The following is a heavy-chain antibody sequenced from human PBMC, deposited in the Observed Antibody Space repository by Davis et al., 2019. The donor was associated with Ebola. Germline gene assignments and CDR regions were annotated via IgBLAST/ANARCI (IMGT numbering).Heavy chain of an antibody. CDR1: GISLAPYG. Sequence: GESLKISCATSGISLAPYGMHWVRQAPGKGLEWVSMSVNDAVTQYYGDSVKGRFTISRDNSKNTLYLHMNSLRAEDTAVYYCAKDPILRGVIVGGFDYWGQGTLVTVSS. D-gene: IGHD3-22*01. CDR2: SVNDAVTQ. J-gene: IGHJ4*02. CDR3: AKDPILRGVIVGGFDY. V-gene: IGHV3-30*02.